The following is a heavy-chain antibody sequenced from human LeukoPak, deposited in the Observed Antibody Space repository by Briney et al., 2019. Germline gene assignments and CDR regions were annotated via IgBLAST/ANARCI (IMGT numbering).Heavy chain of an antibody. CDR2: ISATGGST. V-gene: IGHV3-23*01. Sequence: GGSLRLSCTVSGFTFSYSAMSWVRQSSGKGLEWVSSISATGGSTYYADSVKGRVTISRDNSKNTLILQMNSLRAEDTALYYCAKAARTGGSSGDFYYFHYWGQGTLVTVSS. D-gene: IGHD3-22*01. J-gene: IGHJ4*02. CDR3: AKAARTGGSSGDFYYFHY. CDR1: GFTFSYSA.